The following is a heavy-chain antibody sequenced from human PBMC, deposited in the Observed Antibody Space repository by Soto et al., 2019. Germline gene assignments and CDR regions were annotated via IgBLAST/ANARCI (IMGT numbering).Heavy chain of an antibody. Sequence: EVQLVESGGGLVQPGGSLRLSCAASGFTFSSYSMNWVRQAPGKGLEWVSYISSSSSTIYYADSVKGRFTISRDNAKNSLYLQMNSLRDEDTAVYYCAREDCSGGSCYGWFDPWGQGTLVTVSS. J-gene: IGHJ5*02. CDR1: GFTFSSYS. D-gene: IGHD2-15*01. V-gene: IGHV3-48*02. CDR3: AREDCSGGSCYGWFDP. CDR2: ISSSSSTI.